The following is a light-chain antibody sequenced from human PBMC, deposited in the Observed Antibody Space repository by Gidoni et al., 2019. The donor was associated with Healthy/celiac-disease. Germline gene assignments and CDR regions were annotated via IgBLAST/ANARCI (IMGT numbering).Light chain of an antibody. J-gene: IGKJ1*01. Sequence: DIQMTQSPSSLSASVGDRVTIPFRASQSISSYLNWYQQKPGKAPKHLIYAASSLQSGVPERFSGSGSETDFTHTISSLQPEDLGTYYCQQSYSTPRTFGQGTRVEIK. CDR1: QSISSY. V-gene: IGKV1-39*01. CDR3: QQSYSTPRT. CDR2: AAS.